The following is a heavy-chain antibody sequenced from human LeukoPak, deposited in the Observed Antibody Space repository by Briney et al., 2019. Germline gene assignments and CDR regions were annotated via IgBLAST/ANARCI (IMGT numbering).Heavy chain of an antibody. Sequence: SETLSLTCTVSGGSISSYYWSWIRQPPGKELEWIGYIYYSGSTNYNPSLKSRVTISVDTSKNRFSLKLSSVTAADTAVYYCARVGRSSSWYDDWYFDLWGRGTLVTVSS. D-gene: IGHD6-13*01. CDR1: GGSISSYY. CDR2: IYYSGST. CDR3: ARVGRSSSWYDDWYFDL. V-gene: IGHV4-59*01. J-gene: IGHJ2*01.